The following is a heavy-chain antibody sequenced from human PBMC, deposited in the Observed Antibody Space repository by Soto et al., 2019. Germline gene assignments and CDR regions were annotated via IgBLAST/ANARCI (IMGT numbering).Heavy chain of an antibody. CDR1: GGSFSTSS. J-gene: IGHJ3*02. V-gene: IGHV1-69*15. CDR3: ARGHEFGCNSDAFDI. D-gene: IGHD3-10*01. CDR2: ILPIFGTA. Sequence: QVQLVQSGAEVKKPGSSVKVSCKASGGSFSTSSMNWVRQAPEQGPEWMGNILPIFGTADYAHKFQGRVTITANESTKTVYMELRSLLSADTAVYYCARGHEFGCNSDAFDIWGQRTVVTVSS.